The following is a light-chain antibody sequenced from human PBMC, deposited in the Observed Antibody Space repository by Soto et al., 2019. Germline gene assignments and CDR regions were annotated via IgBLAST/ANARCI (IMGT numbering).Light chain of an antibody. CDR3: QQYDRSPFT. J-gene: IGKJ2*01. CDR1: QSLRNSY. CDR2: GAS. V-gene: IGKV3-20*01. Sequence: EIVLTQSPGTLSLSPGERATLSCRASQSLRNSYLAWYQQKPGQAPRLLISGASTRATGIPARVSGSGSWTDFTLTINTLEPEDFAVYYCQQYDRSPFTFGQGSKLEIK.